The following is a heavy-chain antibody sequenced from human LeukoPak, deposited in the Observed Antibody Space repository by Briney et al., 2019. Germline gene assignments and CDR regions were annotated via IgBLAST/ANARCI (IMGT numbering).Heavy chain of an antibody. D-gene: IGHD3-10*01. J-gene: IGHJ3*02. CDR1: GFTFSSYA. V-gene: IGHV3-30-3*01. CDR3: AKIPGFYVSGSYFDI. CDR2: ISYDGSNK. Sequence: PGGSLRLSCAASGFTFSSYAMHWVRQAPGKGLEWVAVISYDGSNKYYADSVKGRFTISRDNPKNTLYLQMNSLRAEDTAVYYCAKIPGFYVSGSYFDIWGQGTMVTVSS.